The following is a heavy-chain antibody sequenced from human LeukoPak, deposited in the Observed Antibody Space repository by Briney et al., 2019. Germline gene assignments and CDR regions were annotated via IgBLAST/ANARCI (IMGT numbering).Heavy chain of an antibody. CDR2: IYHSGTT. J-gene: IGHJ4*02. D-gene: IGHD4-17*01. CDR1: GDSISSGGYS. V-gene: IGHV4-30-2*01. CDR3: ARVTTVTTFDY. Sequence: SQTLSLTCAVSGDSISSGGYSWSWIRQPPGKGLEWIGYIYHSGTTYYNPSLKSRVTISVDRSKNQFSLKLSSVTAADTAVYYCARVTTVTTFDYWGQRTLVTVSS.